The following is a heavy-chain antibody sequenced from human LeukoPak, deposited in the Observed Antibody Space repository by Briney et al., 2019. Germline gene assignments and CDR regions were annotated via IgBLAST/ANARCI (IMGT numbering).Heavy chain of an antibody. CDR1: GFTFSSYD. Sequence: GGSLRLSCAASGFTFSSYDMHWVRQPTAKGLELVSTIGTAGDTYYPGSVKGRFTISRENAKNSLYLQMNSLRAGDTAVYYCARSRDGYNLWYFDLWGRGTLVTVSS. D-gene: IGHD5-24*01. CDR3: ARSRDGYNLWYFDL. CDR2: IGTAGDT. V-gene: IGHV3-13*01. J-gene: IGHJ2*01.